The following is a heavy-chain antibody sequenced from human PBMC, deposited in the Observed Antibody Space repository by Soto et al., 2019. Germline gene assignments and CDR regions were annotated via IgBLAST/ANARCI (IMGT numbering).Heavy chain of an antibody. CDR3: ARGASTVAAALDY. Sequence: QVQLVXSGGGXVQPGXSLXLSCAASGFTFNSYGMHWVRQAPGKGLEWVSMIWYDGSNKYYVDSVKGRFTISRDNSKNTLYLQMNSLKDDDTAVYYCARGASTVAAALDYWGQGTLVSVSS. J-gene: IGHJ4*02. V-gene: IGHV3-33*01. CDR2: IWYDGSNK. D-gene: IGHD6-13*01. CDR1: GFTFNSYG.